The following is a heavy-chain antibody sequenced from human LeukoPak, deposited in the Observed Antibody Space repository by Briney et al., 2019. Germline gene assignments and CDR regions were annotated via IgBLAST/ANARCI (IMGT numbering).Heavy chain of an antibody. Sequence: GGSLRLTCAASGFTFSSYWMHWVRQAPGKGLVWVSRINSDGSSTSYADSVKGRFTISRDNAKNTLYLQMNSLRAEDTAVYYCASEIRVTRTSGNWFDPWGQGTLVTVSS. J-gene: IGHJ5*02. CDR2: INSDGSST. D-gene: IGHD2-2*01. CDR1: GFTFSSYW. V-gene: IGHV3-74*01. CDR3: ASEIRVTRTSGNWFDP.